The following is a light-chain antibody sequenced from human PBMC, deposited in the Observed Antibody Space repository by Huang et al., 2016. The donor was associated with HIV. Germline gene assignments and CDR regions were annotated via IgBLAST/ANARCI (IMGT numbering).Light chain of an antibody. CDR2: GAS. V-gene: IGKV3-15*01. J-gene: IGKJ1*01. Sequence: EIVMTQSPATLSVSPGESAILLCRASQNIDSNVAWYQQKPGQAPRLLIFGASTRATGISARFTGGWSGTEFTLTINSVQSEDVAMYYCHQYNDWPPWTFGQGTRVEI. CDR1: QNIDSN. CDR3: HQYNDWPPWT.